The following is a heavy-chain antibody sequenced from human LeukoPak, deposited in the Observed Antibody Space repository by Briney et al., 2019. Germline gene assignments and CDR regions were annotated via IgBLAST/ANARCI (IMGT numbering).Heavy chain of an antibody. CDR1: GYTFTSYG. Sequence: ASVKVSCKASGYTFTSYGISWVRQAPGQGLEWMGWISAYNGNTNYAQKLQGRVTMTTDTSTSTAYMELRSLRSDDTAVYYCARDFPSLVPAAPLNYWGQGTLVTVSS. CDR3: ARDFPSLVPAAPLNY. D-gene: IGHD2-2*01. J-gene: IGHJ4*02. V-gene: IGHV1-18*01. CDR2: ISAYNGNT.